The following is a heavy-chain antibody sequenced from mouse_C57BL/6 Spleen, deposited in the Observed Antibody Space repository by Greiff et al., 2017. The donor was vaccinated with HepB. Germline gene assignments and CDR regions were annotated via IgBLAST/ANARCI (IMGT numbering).Heavy chain of an antibody. V-gene: IGHV1-53*01. D-gene: IGHD1-1*01. CDR1: GYTFTSYW. Sequence: QVHVKQPGTELVKPGASVKLSCKASGYTFTSYWMHWVKQRPGQGLEWIGNINPSNGGTNYNEKFKSKATLTVDKSSSTAYMQLSSLTSEDSAVYYCARENLYYYGSSYVWFAYWGQGTLVTVSA. CDR3: ARENLYYYGSSYVWFAY. J-gene: IGHJ3*01. CDR2: INPSNGGT.